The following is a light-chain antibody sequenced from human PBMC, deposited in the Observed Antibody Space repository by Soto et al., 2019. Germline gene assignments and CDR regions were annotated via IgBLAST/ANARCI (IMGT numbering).Light chain of an antibody. CDR3: QQRSNCPVT. CDR2: DAS. V-gene: IGKV3-11*01. Sequence: EIVLTQSPGTLSSSLGDRATLSCRASQGVSRYLAWYQQKPGRAPRLLIYDASTWPTGIPARFSGSGSGTDFPLTISSLEPEDFAVYYCQQRSNCPVTFGRGTQL. CDR1: QGVSRY. J-gene: IGKJ2*01.